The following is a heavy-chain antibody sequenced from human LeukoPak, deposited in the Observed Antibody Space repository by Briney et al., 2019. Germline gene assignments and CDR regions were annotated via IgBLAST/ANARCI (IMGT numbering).Heavy chain of an antibody. D-gene: IGHD5-18*01. V-gene: IGHV3-15*01. J-gene: IGHJ3*01. CDR2: MKSEARGGTP. Sequence: GGSLRLSCAASGFTLRNAWVSWVRQAPGKGLEWVGRMKSEARGGTPDYAAFVKGRFIISIDDSRNTLYLQMNSPETEDTALYYCTTEGFTYGHHALGVWGQGTMVTVSS. CDR1: GFTLRNAW. CDR3: TTEGFTYGHHALGV.